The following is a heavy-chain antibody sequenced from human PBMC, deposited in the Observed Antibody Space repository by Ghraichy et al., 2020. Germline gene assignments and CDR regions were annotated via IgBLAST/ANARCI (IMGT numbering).Heavy chain of an antibody. D-gene: IGHD6-19*01. CDR2: IRCDGSNK. CDR1: GFTFSSYG. J-gene: IGHJ6*02. CDR3: AKDRGYSGYSSGWYAYYYYYGMDV. V-gene: IGHV3-30*02. Sequence: GGSLRLSCAASGFTFSSYGMHWVRQAPGKGLEWVAFIRCDGSNKYYADSVKGRFTISRDNSKNTLYLQMNSLRAEDTAVYYCAKDRGYSGYSSGWYAYYYYYGMDVWGQGTTVTVSS.